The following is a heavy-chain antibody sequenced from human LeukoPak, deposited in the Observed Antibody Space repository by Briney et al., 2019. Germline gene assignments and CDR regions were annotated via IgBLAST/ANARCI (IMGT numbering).Heavy chain of an antibody. CDR1: GFSFNTYW. V-gene: IGHV3-7*01. D-gene: IGHD1-14*01. CDR2: TKPDGSEK. Sequence: GGSLRLSCAASGFSFNTYWMSWVRQAPGKGLEWVANTKPDGSEKYYVDSVKGRFTISRDNAKNSLYLQMNSLRVEDTAVYYCARTPGPGPENYWGQGTLVTVSS. J-gene: IGHJ4*02. CDR3: ARTPGPGPENY.